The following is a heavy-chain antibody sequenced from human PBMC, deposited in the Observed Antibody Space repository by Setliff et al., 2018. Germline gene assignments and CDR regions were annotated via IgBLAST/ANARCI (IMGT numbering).Heavy chain of an antibody. J-gene: IGHJ4*02. D-gene: IGHD3-9*01. V-gene: IGHV4-34*01. CDR1: GGSFSDYY. CDR3: ARGVAYYDVLTGYYPYFDS. CDR2: INHSAST. Sequence: SETLSLTCAASGGSFSDYYWTWIRQPPGKGLEWIGEINHSASTNYNPSLKSRVTISVDTSKNQFSLKVTSVTAADTAVYFCARGVAYYDVLTGYYPYFDSWGQGSLVTVSS.